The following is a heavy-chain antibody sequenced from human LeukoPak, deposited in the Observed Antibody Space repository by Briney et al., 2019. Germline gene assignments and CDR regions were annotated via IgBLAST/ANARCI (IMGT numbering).Heavy chain of an antibody. CDR1: GGTFNSYA. CDR3: ARVRRDGYNAVDY. Sequence: SVKVSCKASGGTFNSYAISWVRQAPGQGLEWMGGIIPIFGTANYAQKFQGRVTITTDESTSTAYMELSSLRSEDTAVYYCARVRRDGYNAVDYWGQGTLVTVSS. J-gene: IGHJ4*02. V-gene: IGHV1-69*05. CDR2: IIPIFGTA. D-gene: IGHD5-24*01.